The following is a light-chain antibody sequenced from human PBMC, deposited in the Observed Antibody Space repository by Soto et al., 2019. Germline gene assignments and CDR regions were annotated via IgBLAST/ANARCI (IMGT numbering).Light chain of an antibody. CDR2: SND. Sequence: QSVLTQPPSASGTPGQRVTFSCSGSNSNIGGNTVNWYQQIPGTAPRLLIYSNDQRPSGVPARFSGSKSGTSASLAISGLQSEDEAYYYCAAWDDSLNGWVFGGGNQLTVL. J-gene: IGLJ3*02. V-gene: IGLV1-44*01. CDR1: NSNIGGNT. CDR3: AAWDDSLNGWV.